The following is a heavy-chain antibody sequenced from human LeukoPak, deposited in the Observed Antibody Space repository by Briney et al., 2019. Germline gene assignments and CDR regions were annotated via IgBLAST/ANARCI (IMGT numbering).Heavy chain of an antibody. J-gene: IGHJ6*02. CDR1: GFTFSSYG. D-gene: IGHD4-17*01. V-gene: IGHV3-30*03. Sequence: PGGSLRLSCAASGFTFSSYGMHWVRQAPGKGLEWVAVISYDGSNKYYADSVKGRFTISRDNSKNTLYLQMNSLRAEDTAVYYCATSTVTYYYYGMDVWGQGTTVTVSS. CDR3: ATSTVTYYYYGMDV. CDR2: ISYDGSNK.